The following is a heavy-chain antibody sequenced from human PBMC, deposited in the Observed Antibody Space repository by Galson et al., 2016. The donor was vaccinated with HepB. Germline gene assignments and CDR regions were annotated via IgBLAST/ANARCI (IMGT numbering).Heavy chain of an antibody. CDR2: ISNDGNIK. Sequence: SLRLSCAASGFTFSSYAMYWVRHAPGKGLEWPAVISNDGNIKYYAESVKGRFTISRDNSKNTLFLHMNSLRTEDTALYYCARPFFGSYEFRSLDLYWGQGTLVTVSS. CDR1: GFTFSSYA. CDR3: ARPFFGSYEFRSLDLY. V-gene: IGHV3-30-3*01. D-gene: IGHD1-26*01. J-gene: IGHJ4*02.